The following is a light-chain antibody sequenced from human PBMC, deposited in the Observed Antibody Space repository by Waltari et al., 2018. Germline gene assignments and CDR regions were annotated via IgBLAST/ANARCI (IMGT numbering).Light chain of an antibody. CDR1: SSDVGGYDY. CDR2: DVN. V-gene: IGLV2-11*01. Sequence: QSALTQPRSVSGSPGHSVTISCTVTSSDVGGYDYVSWYQQHPGKAPKLVIYDVNKRPSGVPDRFSGSKSGNTASLTISGLQAEDEADYNCCSYAGRATWAFGGGTKLTVL. CDR3: CSYAGRATWA. J-gene: IGLJ3*02.